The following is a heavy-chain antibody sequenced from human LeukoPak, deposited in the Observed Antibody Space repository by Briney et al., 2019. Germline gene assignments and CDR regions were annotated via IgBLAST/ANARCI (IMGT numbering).Heavy chain of an antibody. J-gene: IGHJ4*02. CDR3: VKGDYYGSGLYY. CDR1: GFTFSNNA. CDR2: IRYDGGNA. D-gene: IGHD3-10*01. Sequence: GGSLRLSCAASGFTFSNNAMHWVRQAPGKGLVWVAYIRYDGGNAYYVDSVKGRFTISRDNSKDTLYLQMNGLRPEDTAVYFCVKGDYYGSGLYYWGQRAPVTVSS. V-gene: IGHV3-30*02.